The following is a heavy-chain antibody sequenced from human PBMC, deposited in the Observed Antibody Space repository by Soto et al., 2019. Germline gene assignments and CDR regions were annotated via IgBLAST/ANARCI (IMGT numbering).Heavy chain of an antibody. CDR3: ARGATGTPSNDAFDI. CDR1: GYTFTGYY. D-gene: IGHD1-1*01. Sequence: QVQLVQSGAEVKKPGASVKVSCKASGYTFTGYYMHWVRQAPGQGLEWMGWINPNSGGTNYAQKFQDRVTMTRDTSISTAYMELSRLRSDDTAVYYCARGATGTPSNDAFDIWGQGTMVTVSS. V-gene: IGHV1-2*02. J-gene: IGHJ3*02. CDR2: INPNSGGT.